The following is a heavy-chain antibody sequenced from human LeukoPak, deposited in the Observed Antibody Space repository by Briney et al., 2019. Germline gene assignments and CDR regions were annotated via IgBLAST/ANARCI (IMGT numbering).Heavy chain of an antibody. CDR3: ARNLIPEQLVLNF. J-gene: IGHJ4*02. V-gene: IGHV4-59*01. CDR1: GGSISSYY. D-gene: IGHD6-13*01. CDR2: IYYSGST. Sequence: SETLSLTCTVSGGSISSYYWSWVRQPPGKGLEWIGYIYYSGSTNYNPSLKSRVTISVDTSKNQFSLKLSSVTAADTAVYYCARNLIPEQLVLNFWGQGTLVTVSS.